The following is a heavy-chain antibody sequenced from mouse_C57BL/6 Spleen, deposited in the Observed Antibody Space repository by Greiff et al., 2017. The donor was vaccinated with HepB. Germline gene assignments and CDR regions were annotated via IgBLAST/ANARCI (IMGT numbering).Heavy chain of an antibody. J-gene: IGHJ4*01. V-gene: IGHV2-6*01. CDR2: IWGVGST. Sequence: VQRVESGPGLVAPSQSLSITRTVSGFSLTSYGVDWVRQSPGKGLEWLGVIWGVGSTNYNSALKSRLSISKDNSKSQVFLKMNSLQTDDTAMYYCARRVYDYGAMDYWGQGTSVTVSS. CDR1: GFSLTSYG. CDR3: ARRVYDYGAMDY. D-gene: IGHD2-4*01.